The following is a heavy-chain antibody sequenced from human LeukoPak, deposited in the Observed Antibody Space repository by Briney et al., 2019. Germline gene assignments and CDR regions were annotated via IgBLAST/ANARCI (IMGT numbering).Heavy chain of an antibody. CDR1: GYSISSGYY. CDR2: IYHSGST. V-gene: IGHV4-38-2*02. Sequence: SETLSLTCAVSGYSISSGYYWGWIRQPPGKGLEWIGSIYHSGSTYYNPSLKSRVTISVDTSMNQFSLKLSSVTAADTAVYYCAREGFGGVIVRSDAFDIWGQGTMVTVSS. J-gene: IGHJ3*02. CDR3: AREGFGGVIVRSDAFDI. D-gene: IGHD3-16*02.